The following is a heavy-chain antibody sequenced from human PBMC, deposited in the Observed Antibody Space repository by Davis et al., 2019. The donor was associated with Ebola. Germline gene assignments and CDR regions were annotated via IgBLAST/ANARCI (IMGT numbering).Heavy chain of an antibody. CDR2: IGTAGDT. J-gene: IGHJ6*01. V-gene: IGHV3-13*01. CDR1: GFTFSSYD. CDR3: TLLQEHL. Sequence: GESLKISCAASGFTFSSYDMHWVRQATGKGLEWVSAIGTAGDTYYPGSVKGRFTISRENAKNYLYLQMNSLHQGPIGLPPGTLLQEHLWG.